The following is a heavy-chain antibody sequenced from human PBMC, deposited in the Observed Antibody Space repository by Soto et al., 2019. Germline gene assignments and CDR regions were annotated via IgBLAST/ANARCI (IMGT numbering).Heavy chain of an antibody. CDR1: GFTFDDYA. Sequence: EVQLVESGGGLVQPGRSLRLSCAASGFTFDDYAMHWVRQAPGKGLEWVSGISWNSGSIGYADSVKGRFTISRDNAKNSLYLQMNSLRAEDTALYYCTPVAFIGYWGQGTLVTVSS. CDR2: ISWNSGSI. V-gene: IGHV3-9*01. D-gene: IGHD2-15*01. J-gene: IGHJ4*02. CDR3: TPVAFIGY.